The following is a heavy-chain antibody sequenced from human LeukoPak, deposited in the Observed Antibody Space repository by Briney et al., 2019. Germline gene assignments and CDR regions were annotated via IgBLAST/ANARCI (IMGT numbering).Heavy chain of an antibody. J-gene: IGHJ4*02. Sequence: GGSLRLSCAASGFTFSSYAMSWVRQAPGKGLEWVSAISGSGGSTYYADSVKGRFTISRDNSKNTLYLQMNSLRAEDTAVYYCAKGLWGQQLVGIDYWGQGTLVTVSS. D-gene: IGHD6-13*01. CDR2: ISGSGGST. CDR1: GFTFSSYA. CDR3: AKGLWGQQLVGIDY. V-gene: IGHV3-23*01.